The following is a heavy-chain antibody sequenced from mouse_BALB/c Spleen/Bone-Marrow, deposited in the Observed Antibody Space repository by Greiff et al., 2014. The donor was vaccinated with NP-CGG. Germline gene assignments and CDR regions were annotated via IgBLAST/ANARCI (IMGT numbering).Heavy chain of an antibody. D-gene: IGHD1-1*01. CDR3: VRGITTLVPRNYFDY. CDR1: GYTFTSYT. Sequence: QVQLQQSGAELARPGASVKMSCKASGYTFTSYTMHWVKQRPGQGLEWIGYINPSSGYTNYNQKFKDKATLTADKSSSTAYMQLSSLTSEDSAVYYCVRGITTLVPRNYFDYWGQGTTLTVSS. J-gene: IGHJ2*01. CDR2: INPSSGYT. V-gene: IGHV1-4*01.